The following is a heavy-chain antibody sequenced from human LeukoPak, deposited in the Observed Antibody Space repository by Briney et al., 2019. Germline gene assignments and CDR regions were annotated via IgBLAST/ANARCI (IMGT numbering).Heavy chain of an antibody. J-gene: IGHJ4*02. Sequence: SETLSLTCAVSGGSISSGGYSWSWIRQPPGKGLEWIGYIYHSGSTYYNPSLKSRVTISVDRSKNQFSLKLSSVTAADTAVYYCARGFLPDLRRYSYGQHFDYWGQGTLVTVSS. CDR2: IYHSGST. D-gene: IGHD5-18*01. CDR1: GGSISSGGYS. V-gene: IGHV4-30-2*01. CDR3: ARGFLPDLRRYSYGQHFDY.